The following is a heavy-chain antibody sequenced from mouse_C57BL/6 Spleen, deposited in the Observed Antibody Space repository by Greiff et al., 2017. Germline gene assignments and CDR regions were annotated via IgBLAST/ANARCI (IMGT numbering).Heavy chain of an antibody. D-gene: IGHD3-2*02. J-gene: IGHJ3*01. Sequence: VKLQQPGAELVKPGASVKMSCKASGYTFTSYWITWVKQRPGQGLEWIGDIYPGSGSTNYNEKFKSKATLTGDTSSSTAYMQLSSLTSEDSAVYYCARDSSGFAYWGQGTLVTVSA. V-gene: IGHV1-55*01. CDR3: ARDSSGFAY. CDR2: IYPGSGST. CDR1: GYTFTSYW.